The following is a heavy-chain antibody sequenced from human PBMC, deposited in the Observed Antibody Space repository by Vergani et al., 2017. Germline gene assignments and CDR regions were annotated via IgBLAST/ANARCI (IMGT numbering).Heavy chain of an antibody. CDR2: IYSSGST. Sequence: QLQLQESGPGLVKPSATLSLTCSVSGASIRSSNYYWGWIRQPPGKGLEWIASIYSSGSTYYNPSLKSRVIISVATSKNQFSLTLSSVTAADTAVYFCARHSTVEWLVKLGWIDPWGKGILVTVSS. V-gene: IGHV4-39*01. J-gene: IGHJ5*02. CDR3: ARHSTVEWLVKLGWIDP. D-gene: IGHD6-19*01. CDR1: GASIRSSNYY.